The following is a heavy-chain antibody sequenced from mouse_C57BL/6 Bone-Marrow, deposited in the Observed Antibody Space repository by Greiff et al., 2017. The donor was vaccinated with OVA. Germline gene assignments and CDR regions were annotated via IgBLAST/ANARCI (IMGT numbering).Heavy chain of an antibody. Sequence: VQLQQSGAELVKPGASVKMSCKASGYTFTTYPIEWMKQNHGKSLEWIGNFHPYNDDTKYNEKFKGKATLTVEKSSSTVYLELSRLTSDDSAVYYCEMIYYDYDAWFAYWGQGTLVTVSA. CDR3: EMIYYDYDAWFAY. V-gene: IGHV1-47*01. CDR1: GYTFTTYP. D-gene: IGHD2-4*01. J-gene: IGHJ3*01. CDR2: FHPYNDDT.